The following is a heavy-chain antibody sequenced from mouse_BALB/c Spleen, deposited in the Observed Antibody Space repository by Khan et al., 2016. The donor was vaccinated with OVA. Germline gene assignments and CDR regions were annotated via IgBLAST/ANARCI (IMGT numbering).Heavy chain of an antibody. J-gene: IGHJ3*01. D-gene: IGHD2-14*01. CDR1: GYTFTSYT. Sequence: LEESGAELARPGASVKMSCKASGYTFTSYTIHWIKERPGQGLEWIGYINPSNGYTNYNQKFKDKATLTTDKSSTTAYPQLSSLTSDDSAVYNCVRDGAYHRNDGWFAYWGQGTLVTVSA. CDR2: INPSNGYT. CDR3: VRDGAYHRNDGWFAY. V-gene: IGHV1-4*01.